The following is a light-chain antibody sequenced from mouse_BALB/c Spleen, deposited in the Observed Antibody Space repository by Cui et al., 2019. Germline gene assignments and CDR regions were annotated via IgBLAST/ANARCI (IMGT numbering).Light chain of an antibody. V-gene: IGKV4-55*01. CDR3: QQWSSYPRT. J-gene: IGKJ1*01. Sequence: QIVPTQSPAIMSASPGEKVTMTCSASSSVSYMYWYQQKPGSSPRLLIYDTSNLASVVPVRFSGSGSGTSYSLTISRMEAEDAATYYCQQWSSYPRTFGGGTKLEIK. CDR1: SSVSY. CDR2: DTS.